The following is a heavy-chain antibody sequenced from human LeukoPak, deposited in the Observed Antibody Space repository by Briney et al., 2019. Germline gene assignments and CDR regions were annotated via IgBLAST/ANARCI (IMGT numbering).Heavy chain of an antibody. D-gene: IGHD3-3*01. V-gene: IGHV1-2*02. Sequence: AASVKVSCKASGYTFTGYYMHWVRRAPGQGLEWMGWINPNSGGTNYAQKFQGRVTMTRDTSISTAYMELSRLRSDDTAVYYCARSHYDFWSGSMYNWFDPWGQGTLVTVSS. J-gene: IGHJ5*02. CDR1: GYTFTGYY. CDR3: ARSHYDFWSGSMYNWFDP. CDR2: INPNSGGT.